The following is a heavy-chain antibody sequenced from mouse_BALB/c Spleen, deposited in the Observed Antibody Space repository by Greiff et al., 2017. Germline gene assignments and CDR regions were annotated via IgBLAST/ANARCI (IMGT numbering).Heavy chain of an antibody. CDR2: IDPANGNT. J-gene: IGHJ2*01. V-gene: IGHV14-3*02. Sequence: EVKLQESGAELVKPGASVKLSCTASGFNIKDTYMHWVKQRPEQGLEWIGRIDPANGNTKYDPKFQGKATITADTSSNTAYLQLSSLTSEDTAVYYCARTRPRLRYSFDHCGAGTTLTVSS. D-gene: IGHD1-2*01. CDR3: ARTRPRLRYSFDH. CDR1: GFNIKDTY.